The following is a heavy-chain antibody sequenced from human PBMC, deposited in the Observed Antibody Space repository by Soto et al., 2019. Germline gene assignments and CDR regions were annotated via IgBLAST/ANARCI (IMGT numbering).Heavy chain of an antibody. CDR1: GFTFSSYS. CDR3: AREFYYDSSGIGFDS. CDR2: ISSSSSTI. D-gene: IGHD3-22*01. Sequence: GGSLRLSCAASGFTFSSYSMNWVRQAPGKGLEWVSYISSSSSTIYYADSVKGRFTISRDNAKNSLYLQMNSLRAEDTAIYYCAREFYYDSSGIGFDSWGQGTLVTVSS. V-gene: IGHV3-48*01. J-gene: IGHJ4*02.